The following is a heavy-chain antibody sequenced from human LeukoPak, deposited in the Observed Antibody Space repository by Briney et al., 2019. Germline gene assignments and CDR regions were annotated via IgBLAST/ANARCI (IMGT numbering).Heavy chain of an antibody. CDR1: GGSFSGYY. V-gene: IGHV4-34*01. CDR2: INHSGGT. J-gene: IGHJ4*02. D-gene: IGHD3-22*01. CDR3: ARGFSSSYYDSSGYRLDY. Sequence: PSETLSLTCAVYGGSFSGYYWSWIRQPPGKGLEWIGEINHSGGTNYNPSLKSRVTISVDTSKNQFSLKLSSVTAADTAVYYCARGFSSSYYDSSGYRLDYWGQGTLVTVSS.